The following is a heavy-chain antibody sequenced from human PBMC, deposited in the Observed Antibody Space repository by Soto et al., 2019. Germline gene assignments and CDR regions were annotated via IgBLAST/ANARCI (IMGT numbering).Heavy chain of an antibody. Sequence: SPTLSLTCAISGDSVSSNSAAWNWIRQSPSRGLEWLGRTYYRSKWYNDYAVSVKSRITINPDTSKNQFSLQLNSVTPEDTAVYYCARDRCAQPQTAMAMTWFDPWGQGTLVTVSS. CDR3: ARDRCAQPQTAMAMTWFDP. D-gene: IGHD5-18*01. CDR2: TYYRSKWYN. J-gene: IGHJ5*02. V-gene: IGHV6-1*01. CDR1: GDSVSSNSAA.